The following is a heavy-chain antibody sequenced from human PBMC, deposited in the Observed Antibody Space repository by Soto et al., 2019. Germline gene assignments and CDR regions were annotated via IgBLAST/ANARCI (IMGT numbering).Heavy chain of an antibody. V-gene: IGHV4-31*03. Sequence: QVQLQESGPGLVKPSQTLSLTCTVSGGSISSGGYYWSWIRQHPGKGLEWIGYIYYSGSTYYNPSLKSRVTISVDTSKNQFSLKLSSVTAADTAVYYSARGGCTNGVCYSPSNFDYWCQGTLVTVSS. CDR3: ARGGCTNGVCYSPSNFDY. J-gene: IGHJ4*02. CDR2: IYYSGST. CDR1: GGSISSGGYY. D-gene: IGHD2-8*01.